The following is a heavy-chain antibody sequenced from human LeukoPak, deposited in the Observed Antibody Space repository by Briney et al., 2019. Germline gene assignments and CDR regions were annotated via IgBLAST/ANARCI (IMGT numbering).Heavy chain of an antibody. CDR2: ISSNGGST. CDR3: ARDPQSSTTCVLSY. CDR1: GFTFSTYA. J-gene: IGHJ4*02. V-gene: IGHV3-64*01. Sequence: PGGSLRLSCAASGFTFSTYAMHWVRQAPGEGLEYVSSISSNGGSTYYANSVKGRFTISRDNSKNTLYLQMGSLRADDMAVYYCARDPQSSTTCVLSYWGQGALVTVSS. D-gene: IGHD2-2*01.